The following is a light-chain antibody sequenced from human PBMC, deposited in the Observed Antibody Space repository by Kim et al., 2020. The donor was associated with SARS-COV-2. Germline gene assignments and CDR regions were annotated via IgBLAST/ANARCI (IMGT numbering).Light chain of an antibody. CDR2: DVS. Sequence: GQSITISCTGTSSDIGVYNYGSWYQQHPGKAPKLIIFDVSTRPSGVSNHFSGSKSGNTASLTISGLQAEDEADYFCSSFTTSTTYVFGTGTKVTVL. V-gene: IGLV2-14*03. CDR1: SSDIGVYNY. J-gene: IGLJ1*01. CDR3: SSFTTSTTYV.